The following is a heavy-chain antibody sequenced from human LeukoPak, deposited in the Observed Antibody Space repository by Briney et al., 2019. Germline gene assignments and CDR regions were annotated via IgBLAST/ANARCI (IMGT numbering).Heavy chain of an antibody. J-gene: IGHJ4*02. CDR1: GFTFSSYA. V-gene: IGHV3-64D*06. D-gene: IGHD6-19*01. CDR3: VKESRQQWLVPPRFDY. CDR2: INSNGGGT. Sequence: GGFLRLSRSASGFTFSSYAMHWVRQAPGKGLEYVSGINSNGGGTYYADSVKGRFIISRDNSKKTLYLQMSSLRVEDTAVYYCVKESRQQWLVPPRFDYWGQGTLVTVSS.